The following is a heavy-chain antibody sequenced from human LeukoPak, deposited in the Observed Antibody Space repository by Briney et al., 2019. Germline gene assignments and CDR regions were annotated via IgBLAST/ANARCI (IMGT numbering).Heavy chain of an antibody. V-gene: IGHV3-7*01. J-gene: IGHJ4*02. D-gene: IGHD4-17*01. CDR2: INEDGSDK. CDR3: ARDAAYGYDRFDY. Sequence: PGGSLRLSCAASGFMFTDSWMAWVRQAPGKGLEWLANINEDGSDKNYVVALKGRFTISRGNAEKSLYLQMNSLRAEDTAIYYCARDAAYGYDRFDYWGQGTQVTVSS. CDR1: GFMFTDSW.